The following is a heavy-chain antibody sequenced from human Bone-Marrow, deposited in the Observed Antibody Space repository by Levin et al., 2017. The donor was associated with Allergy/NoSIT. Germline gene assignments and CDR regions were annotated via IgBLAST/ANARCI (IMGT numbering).Heavy chain of an antibody. D-gene: IGHD1-26*01. CDR1: GFSFSDYA. V-gene: IGHV3-48*02. Sequence: ASVKVSCAASGFSFSDYAMNWIRQAPGKGLEWLSYISSGSSVLYYADSVKGRFTISRDDARNSLSLQMNSLRDEDTAVYYCVRDKGAPDYWGQGTLVTVSS. CDR3: VRDKGAPDY. J-gene: IGHJ4*02. CDR2: ISSGSSVL.